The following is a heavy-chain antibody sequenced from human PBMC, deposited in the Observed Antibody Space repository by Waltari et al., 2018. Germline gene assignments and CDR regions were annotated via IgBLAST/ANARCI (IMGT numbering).Heavy chain of an antibody. V-gene: IGHV3-23*01. J-gene: IGHJ4*02. CDR2: ISGSGATP. D-gene: IGHD3-16*02. CDR1: GFSLLGFA. CDR3: AKGSRGYTNYFFDS. Sequence: VQLLESVVGLVTPGEALRLSCAAFGFSLLGFAMTWVRHAPGEWRECVASISGSGATPFYADSVKGRFTIVRDNSRDTVYLQMNSLRVDDSAVYYCAKGSRGYTNYFFDSWGQGTLVSVSS.